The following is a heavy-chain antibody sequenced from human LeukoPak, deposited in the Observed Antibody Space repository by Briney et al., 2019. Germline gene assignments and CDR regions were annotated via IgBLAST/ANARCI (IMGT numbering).Heavy chain of an antibody. D-gene: IGHD2-21*02. CDR3: ARVTDPRYNWFDP. CDR1: GGSISSYY. Sequence: SETPSLTCTVSGGSISSYYWTWIRQPAGKGPEWIGRIHASGSTNYNPSLKSRVNMSVDTSKNQFSLKLNSVTAADTAVYYCARVTDPRYNWFDPWGQGTLVTVSS. J-gene: IGHJ5*02. V-gene: IGHV4-4*07. CDR2: IHASGST.